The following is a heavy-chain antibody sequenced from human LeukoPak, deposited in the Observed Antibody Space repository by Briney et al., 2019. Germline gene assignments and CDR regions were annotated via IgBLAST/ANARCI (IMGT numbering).Heavy chain of an antibody. CDR2: MNPKSGNT. Sequence: ASAKVSCKASGYTFTSYDINWVRQATGQGPEWMGWMNPKSGNTVYAQKFQGRVTITRNTPISTVYMELRSLRSEDTAVYYCARSYCSSTSCYSPDYWGQGTLVTVSS. V-gene: IGHV1-8*01. D-gene: IGHD2-2*01. J-gene: IGHJ4*02. CDR1: GYTFTSYD. CDR3: ARSYCSSTSCYSPDY.